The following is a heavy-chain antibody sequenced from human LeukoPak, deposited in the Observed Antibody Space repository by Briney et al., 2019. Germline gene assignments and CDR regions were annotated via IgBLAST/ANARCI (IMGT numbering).Heavy chain of an antibody. CDR1: GFTFSSYA. V-gene: IGHV3-64*01. Sequence: GGSLRLSCAASGFTFSSYAMHWVRQAPGKGLEYVSAISSNGGSTYYANSVKGRFTISRDNSKNTLYLQMGSLRAEDMAVYYCAREVSEYCSGGSCYGYYYYMDVWGKGTTVTVSS. CDR2: ISSNGGST. J-gene: IGHJ6*03. D-gene: IGHD2-15*01. CDR3: AREVSEYCSGGSCYGYYYYMDV.